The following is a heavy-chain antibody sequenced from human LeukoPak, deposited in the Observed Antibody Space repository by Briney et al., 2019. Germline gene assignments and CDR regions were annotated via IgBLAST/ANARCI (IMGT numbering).Heavy chain of an antibody. CDR1: GYTFTSYA. V-gene: IGHV7-4-1*02. J-gene: IGHJ4*02. D-gene: IGHD3-22*01. CDR3: ARENYDSSGYHYYFDS. Sequence: ASVKVSCKASGYTFTSYAMSWVRQAPGQGLEWMGWINTNTGNPTYAQGFTGRFVFSLDTSVSTAYLQISSLKAEDTAVYYCARENYDSSGYHYYFDSWGQGTLVTVSS. CDR2: INTNTGNP.